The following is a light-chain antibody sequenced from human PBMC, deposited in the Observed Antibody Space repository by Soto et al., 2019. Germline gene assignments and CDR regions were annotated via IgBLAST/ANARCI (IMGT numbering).Light chain of an antibody. CDR3: NXFTSSSTFV. V-gene: IGLV2-14*01. Sequence: QSVLTQPASVSGSPGQSITISCTGTSSDVGGYNYVSWYQQHPGKAPKLMIYEVSNRPSGVSNRFSGSKSGNTASLTISGXXXXXXXXXYCNXFTSSSTFVFGTGTKLTVL. J-gene: IGLJ1*01. CDR2: EVS. CDR1: SSDVGGYNY.